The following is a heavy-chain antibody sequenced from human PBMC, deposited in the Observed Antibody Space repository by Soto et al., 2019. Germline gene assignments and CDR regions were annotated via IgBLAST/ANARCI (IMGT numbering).Heavy chain of an antibody. CDR2: IFHSGST. CDR3: ARDRYYGSGTYYNFYSGMDV. J-gene: IGHJ6*02. CDR1: GGSINSGDYY. D-gene: IGHD3-10*01. Sequence: PSDTLSLTCTVSGGSINSGDYYWTWVRQPPGKGLEWIGNIFHSGSTYYTPSLQSRVTISLDTSKNHFSLKLSSVTPADTAVYYCARDRYYGSGTYYNFYSGMDVWGQGTTVTVSS. V-gene: IGHV4-30-4*02.